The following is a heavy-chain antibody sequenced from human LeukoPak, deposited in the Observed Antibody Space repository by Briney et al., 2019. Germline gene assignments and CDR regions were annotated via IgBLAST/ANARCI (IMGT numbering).Heavy chain of an antibody. CDR2: INHSGST. V-gene: IGHV4-34*01. CDR1: GGSFSGYY. J-gene: IGHJ4*03. Sequence: SETLSLTCAVYGGSFSGYYWSWIRQPPGKGLEWIGEINHSGSTNYNPSLKSRVTISVDTSKNQFSLKLSSVTAADTAVYYCARARYYDSSGYHDFDYWGQGTTVIVSS. CDR3: ARARYYDSSGYHDFDY. D-gene: IGHD3-22*01.